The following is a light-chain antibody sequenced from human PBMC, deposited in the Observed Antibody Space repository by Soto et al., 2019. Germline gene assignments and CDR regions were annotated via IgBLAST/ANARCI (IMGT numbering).Light chain of an antibody. CDR3: QQYDQLQIT. CDR2: DVF. V-gene: IGKV1-33*01. CDR1: QDISKY. J-gene: IGKJ4*01. Sequence: DIQMTQSASSLPASVGDTVTISCQASQDISKYLNWFQQKPGKASKLLIYDVFNVETGVPSRFSGRGSATDFTHIISTQQPEDFATFYCQQYDQLQITFGGATKVDI.